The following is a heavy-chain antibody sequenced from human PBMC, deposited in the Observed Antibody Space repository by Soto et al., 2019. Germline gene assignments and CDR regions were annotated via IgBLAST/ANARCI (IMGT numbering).Heavy chain of an antibody. V-gene: IGHV4-59*01. CDR2: IDYSGRT. Sequence: PSETLSLTCTVSGGSISSYFWSWIRQPPGKGLEWIGYIDYSGRTNYNPSLKSRVSISVDTSKNQFSLMLNSVTAADTAMYYCSRDGASSSWHGMDVWGQGTTVTVS. J-gene: IGHJ6*02. CDR3: SRDGASSSWHGMDV. CDR1: GGSISSYF. D-gene: IGHD6-19*01.